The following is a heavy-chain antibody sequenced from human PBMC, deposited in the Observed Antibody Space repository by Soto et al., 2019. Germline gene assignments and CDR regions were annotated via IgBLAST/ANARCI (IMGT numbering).Heavy chain of an antibody. CDR3: ARDRMAIEY. CDR1: GGSISSGSYY. Sequence: SETLSLTCTVSGGSISSGSYYWSWIRQHPGKGLEWIGYIFHSGNTYYNPSLKSRVSISVDTSKNQFSLKLTSVTAADTAVYYCARDRMAIEYWGQGTLVTSPQ. CDR2: IFHSGNT. V-gene: IGHV4-31*03. D-gene: IGHD2-8*01. J-gene: IGHJ4*02.